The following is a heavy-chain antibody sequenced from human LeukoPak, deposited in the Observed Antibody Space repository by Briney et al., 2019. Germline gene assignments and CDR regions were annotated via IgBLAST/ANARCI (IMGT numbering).Heavy chain of an antibody. J-gene: IGHJ4*02. CDR3: ARRGSNWNYYFDY. CDR2: IIPIFGTA. Sequence: SVKVSCKASGGTFSSYATSWVRQAPGQGLEWMGGIIPIFGTANYAQKFQGRVTITTDESTSTAYMELSSLRSEDTAVYYCARRGSNWNYYFDYWGQGTLVTVSS. V-gene: IGHV1-69*05. D-gene: IGHD1-7*01. CDR1: GGTFSSYA.